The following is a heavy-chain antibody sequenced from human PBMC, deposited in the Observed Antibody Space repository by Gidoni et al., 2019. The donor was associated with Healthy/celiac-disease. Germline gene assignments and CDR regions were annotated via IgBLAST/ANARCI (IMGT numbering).Heavy chain of an antibody. D-gene: IGHD3-3*01. CDR2: IFSNDEK. CDR1: GFSLSNARMG. V-gene: IGHV2-26*01. CDR3: ARIQVDFWSGYQYYYYYYYMDV. J-gene: IGHJ6*03. Sequence: QVTLKESGPVLVKPTETLTLTCTVSGFSLSNARMGVSWIRQPPGKALEWLAHIFSNDEKSYSTSLKSRLTISKDTSKSQVVLTMTNMDPVDTATYYCARIQVDFWSGYQYYYYYYYMDVWGKGTTVTVSS.